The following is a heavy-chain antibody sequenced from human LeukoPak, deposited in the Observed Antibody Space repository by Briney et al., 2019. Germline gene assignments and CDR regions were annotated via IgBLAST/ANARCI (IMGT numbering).Heavy chain of an antibody. J-gene: IGHJ5*02. CDR1: GYTFTGYY. D-gene: IGHD2-2*02. CDR2: INPNSGGT. V-gene: IGHV1-2*04. CDR3: ARGLSIVVVPAAITDWFDP. Sequence: ASVKVSCKAPGYTFTGYYMHWVRQAPGQGLEWMGWINPNSGGTNYAQKFQGWVTMTRDTSISTAYMELSRLRSEDTAVYYCARGLSIVVVPAAITDWFDPWGQGTLVTVSS.